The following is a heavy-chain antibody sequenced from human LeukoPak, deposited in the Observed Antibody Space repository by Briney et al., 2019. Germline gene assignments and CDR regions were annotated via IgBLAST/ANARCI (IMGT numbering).Heavy chain of an antibody. V-gene: IGHV3-21*01. Sequence: GGSLRLSCAASGLTFSRYNMNWVRQAPGKGLEWVSSIGTSSNNIYYTDSVKGRFTISRDNAKNSLYLQVDSLRVEDTAVYFCASGTVGNYTLDYWGQGTLVTVSS. CDR2: IGTSSNNI. CDR1: GLTFSRYN. J-gene: IGHJ4*02. CDR3: ASGTVGNYTLDY. D-gene: IGHD1-7*01.